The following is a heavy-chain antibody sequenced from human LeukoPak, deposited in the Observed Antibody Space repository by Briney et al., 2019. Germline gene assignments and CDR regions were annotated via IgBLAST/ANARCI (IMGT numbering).Heavy chain of an antibody. D-gene: IGHD2-15*01. CDR1: GSTFSSYA. CDR3: TLGVPGVVAATYFDH. V-gene: IGHV3-23*01. J-gene: IGHJ4*02. Sequence: GGSLRLFCAGSGSTFSSYAVTWVRQDPGEGLEWVSSISGSGGTTYNADSVRGRFTLSRDNSKNTVYLQMSRLSAGDTALYYCTLGVPGVVAATYFDHWGQGTLVTVSS. CDR2: ISGSGGTT.